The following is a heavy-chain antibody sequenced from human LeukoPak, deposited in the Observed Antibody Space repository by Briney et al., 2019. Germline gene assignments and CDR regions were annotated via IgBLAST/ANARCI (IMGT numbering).Heavy chain of an antibody. D-gene: IGHD2-2*01. CDR3: ASRYCSSTSCYPRGNYYYYYGMDV. CDR2: IIPILGIA. V-gene: IGHV1-69*04. CDR1: GGTFSSYA. J-gene: IGHJ6*02. Sequence: SAKVSCKASGGTFSSYAISWVRQAPGQGLEWMGRIIPILGIANYAQKFQGRVTITADKSTSTAYMELSSLRSEDTAVYYCASRYCSSTSCYPRGNYYYYYGMDVWGQGTTVTVSS.